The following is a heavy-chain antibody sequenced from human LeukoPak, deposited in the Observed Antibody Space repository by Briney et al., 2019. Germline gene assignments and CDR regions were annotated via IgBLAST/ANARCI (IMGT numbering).Heavy chain of an antibody. CDR3: ARGYSGYDYYYYYMDV. D-gene: IGHD5-12*01. CDR2: ISGSGDST. J-gene: IGHJ6*03. Sequence: GGSLRLSCAASGFTFSSYAMSWVRQAPGKGLEWVSAISGSGDSTYYADSVKGRFTISRDNAKNSLYLQMNSLRAEDTAVYYCARGYSGYDYYYYYMDVWGKGTTVTVSS. V-gene: IGHV3-23*01. CDR1: GFTFSSYA.